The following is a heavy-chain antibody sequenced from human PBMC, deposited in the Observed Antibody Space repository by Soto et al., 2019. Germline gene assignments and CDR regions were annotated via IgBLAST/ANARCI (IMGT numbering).Heavy chain of an antibody. CDR1: GFTFSSYS. CDR3: ARGYGAYDY. V-gene: IGHV3-48*02. CDR2: ISSSTSSI. D-gene: IGHD4-17*01. J-gene: IGHJ4*02. Sequence: EVQLVESGGGLVQPGGSLRLSCAASGFTFSSYSMSWVRQAPGKGLEWVSYISSSTSSIYYADSVKGRFTISRDNAKNSLYLQMTSLRDEDTAVYDCARGYGAYDYWGQGTLVTVSS.